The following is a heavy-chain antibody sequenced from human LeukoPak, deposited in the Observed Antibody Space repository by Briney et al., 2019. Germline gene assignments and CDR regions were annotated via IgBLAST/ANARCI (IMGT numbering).Heavy chain of an antibody. CDR3: ARVNDSSGYYSAPFDY. J-gene: IGHJ4*02. CDR1: GFTFDDYG. CDR2: INWNGGST. V-gene: IGHV3-20*04. Sequence: GGSLRLSCTASGFTFDDYGMSWVRQAPGKGLEWVSGINWNGGSTGYADSVKGRFTISRDNAKNSQYLQMNSLRAEDTALYYCARVNDSSGYYSAPFDYWGQGTLVTVSS. D-gene: IGHD3-22*01.